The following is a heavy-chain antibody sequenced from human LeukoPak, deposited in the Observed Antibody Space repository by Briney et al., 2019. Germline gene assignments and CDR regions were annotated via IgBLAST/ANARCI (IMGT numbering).Heavy chain of an antibody. J-gene: IGHJ4*02. CDR1: GFTFSSYG. Sequence: PGGSLRLSCAASGFTFSSYGMHWVRQAPGKGLEWVAFIRYDGSNKYYADSVKGRFTISRDNSKDTLYLQMNSLRAEDTAVYYCAKALTGDKQVGFDYWGQGTLVTVSS. CDR2: IRYDGSNK. D-gene: IGHD7-27*01. CDR3: AKALTGDKQVGFDY. V-gene: IGHV3-30*02.